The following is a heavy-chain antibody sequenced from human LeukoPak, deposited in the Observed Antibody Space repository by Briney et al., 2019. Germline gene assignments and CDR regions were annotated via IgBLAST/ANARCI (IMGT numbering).Heavy chain of an antibody. V-gene: IGHV4-31*03. D-gene: IGHD5-18*01. Sequence: SETLSLTCTVSGGSISSGGYYWSWIRQHPGKSLEWIGYIYYSGSTYYNPSLKSRVTISVDTSKNQFSLKLSSVTAADTAVYYCASSLLVDTAMVFFDYWGQGTLVTVSS. CDR3: ASSLLVDTAMVFFDY. CDR2: IYYSGST. CDR1: GGSISSGGYY. J-gene: IGHJ4*02.